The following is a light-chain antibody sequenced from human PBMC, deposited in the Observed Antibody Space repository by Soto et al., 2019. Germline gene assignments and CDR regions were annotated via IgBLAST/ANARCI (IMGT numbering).Light chain of an antibody. CDR2: DVS. Sequence: QSALTQPASVSGSPGQSITISCTGTSSDVGGYNYVSWYQQHPDKAPKLMIYDVSSRPSGVSNRFSGSKSGNTASLTISGLQAEDEADYYCGSYTTNSTPRVFGTGTKVTVL. V-gene: IGLV2-14*03. CDR3: GSYTTNSTPRV. J-gene: IGLJ1*01. CDR1: SSDVGGYNY.